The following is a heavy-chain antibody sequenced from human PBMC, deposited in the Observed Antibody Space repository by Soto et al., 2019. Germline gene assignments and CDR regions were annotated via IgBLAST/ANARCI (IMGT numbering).Heavy chain of an antibody. CDR1: GGSISSGGYY. D-gene: IGHD5-18*01. V-gene: IGHV4-31*03. Sequence: SETLSLTCTVSGGSISSGGYYWSWIRQHPGKGLEWIGYIYYSGSTYYNPSLKSRVTISVDTSKNQFSLKLSSVTAADTAVYYCERSPYSYGFVYWLASWGQGTLVTVSS. J-gene: IGHJ5*01. CDR3: ERSPYSYGFVYWLAS. CDR2: IYYSGST.